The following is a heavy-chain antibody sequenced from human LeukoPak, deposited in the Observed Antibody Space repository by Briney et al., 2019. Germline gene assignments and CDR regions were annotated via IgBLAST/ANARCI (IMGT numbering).Heavy chain of an antibody. D-gene: IGHD5-24*01. CDR3: ARLNARDGYNPFDY. Sequence: SETLSLTCSVSGGSVSSSTYYWGWIRQPPGKGLEWIGSMYHGGSTYYNPSLKSRVTISVDTSKNQFSLKLSSVTAADTAVYYCARLNARDGYNPFDYWGQGTLVTVSS. J-gene: IGHJ4*02. CDR1: GGSVSSSTYY. V-gene: IGHV4-39*01. CDR2: MYHGGST.